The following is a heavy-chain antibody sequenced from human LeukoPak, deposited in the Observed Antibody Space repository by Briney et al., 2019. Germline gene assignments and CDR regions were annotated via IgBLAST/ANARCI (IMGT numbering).Heavy chain of an antibody. Sequence: PPETLSLTCAVYGGSFSGYYWSWIRQPPGKGLEWIGEINHSGSTNYNPSLKSRVTISVDTSKNQFSLKLSSVTAADTAVYYCAGADSSGYYWGYWGQGTLVTVSS. J-gene: IGHJ4*02. V-gene: IGHV4-34*01. CDR2: INHSGST. D-gene: IGHD3-22*01. CDR3: AGADSSGYYWGY. CDR1: GGSFSGYY.